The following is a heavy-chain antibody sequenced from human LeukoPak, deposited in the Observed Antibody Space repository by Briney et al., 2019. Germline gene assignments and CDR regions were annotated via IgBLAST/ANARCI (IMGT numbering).Heavy chain of an antibody. V-gene: IGHV3-7*04. J-gene: IGHJ4*02. CDR3: TRVGYIDEGIDY. CDR1: GGSISSSSYY. CDR2: IKQDGSKK. Sequence: LTSETLSLTCTVSGGSISSSSYYWGWIRQPPGKGLEWVANIKQDGSKKSYVDSVKGRFTISRDNAKNSLYLQMNSLRAEDTAIYYCTRVGYIDEGIDYWGQGTLVTVSS. D-gene: IGHD5-24*01.